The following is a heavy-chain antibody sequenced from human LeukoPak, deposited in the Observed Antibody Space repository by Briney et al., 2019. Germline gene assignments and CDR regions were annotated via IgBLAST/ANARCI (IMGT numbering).Heavy chain of an antibody. Sequence: SETLSLTCTVSGGSISSSTYYWGWIRQPPGKGLEWIGSIYYSGSTYYNPSLKSRVSISVDTSKNQFSLKLSSVAAADTAVYYCARGSSFDYWGQGTLVTVSS. CDR2: IYYSGST. J-gene: IGHJ4*02. CDR1: GGSISSSTYY. V-gene: IGHV4-39*07. D-gene: IGHD6-19*01. CDR3: ARGSSFDY.